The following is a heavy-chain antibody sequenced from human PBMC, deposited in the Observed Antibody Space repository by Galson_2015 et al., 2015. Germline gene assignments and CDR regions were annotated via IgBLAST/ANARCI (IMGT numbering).Heavy chain of an antibody. J-gene: IGHJ5*02. V-gene: IGHV3-30*01. CDR3: ARSYDFWSGYHYPRWFDP. CDR2: ISYDGSNK. D-gene: IGHD3-3*01. Sequence: SRRLSCAASGFTFSSAAMHWGRQAPGKGLEWEAVISYDGSNKYYADSVKARFTISRDNSKNTLYLQMNSLRAEDTAVDYWARSYDFWSGYHYPRWFDPWGQGTLVTVSS. CDR1: GFTFSSAA.